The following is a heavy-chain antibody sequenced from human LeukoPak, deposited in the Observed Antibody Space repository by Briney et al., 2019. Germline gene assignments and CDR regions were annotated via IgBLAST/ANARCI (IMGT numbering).Heavy chain of an antibody. CDR3: ARGYNWGSPTRNFYYLDV. Sequence: KPSETLSLTCTVSGGSISSYYWSLIRQPAGKGLEWIGRIYTSGSTNYNPSLKSRVTMSVDTSKNQFSLKLRSVTAADTAVYYCARGYNWGSPTRNFYYLDVWGKGTTVTVSS. J-gene: IGHJ6*03. V-gene: IGHV4-4*07. D-gene: IGHD7-27*01. CDR1: GGSISSYY. CDR2: IYTSGST.